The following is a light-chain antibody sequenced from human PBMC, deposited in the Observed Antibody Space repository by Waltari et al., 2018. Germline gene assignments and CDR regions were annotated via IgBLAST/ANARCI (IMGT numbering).Light chain of an antibody. J-gene: IGKJ1*01. CDR2: AAS. V-gene: IGKV1-6*01. Sequence: AIQMTQSPSSQSASVGDRVTITCRASQDIRNDLGWYQQKPGEAPKLLIYAASNLQSGVPSKFSGSGAGTDFTLTISSLQPEDFATYYCLQDYNYPRTFGQGTKVEIK. CDR1: QDIRND. CDR3: LQDYNYPRT.